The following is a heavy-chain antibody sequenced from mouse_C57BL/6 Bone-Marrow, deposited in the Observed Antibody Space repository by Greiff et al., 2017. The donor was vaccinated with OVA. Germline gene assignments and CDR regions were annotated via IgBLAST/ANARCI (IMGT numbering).Heavy chain of an antibody. J-gene: IGHJ2*01. V-gene: IGHV1-69*01. CDR2: IDPSDSYT. CDR3: ARRWDGVFDY. CDR1: GYTFTSYW. Sequence: VQLQQPGAELVMPGASVKLSCKASGYTFTSYWMHWVKQRPGQGLEWIGEIDPSDSYTNYNQKFKGKSTLTVDKSSSTAYMQLSSLTSEDSAVYYCARRWDGVFDYWGQGTTLTVSS. D-gene: IGHD4-1*01.